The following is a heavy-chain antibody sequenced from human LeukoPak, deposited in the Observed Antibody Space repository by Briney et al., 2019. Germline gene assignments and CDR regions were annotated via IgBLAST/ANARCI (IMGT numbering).Heavy chain of an antibody. CDR2: IIPIFGTA. Sequence: ASVTVSYKASGGTFSIYAISWVRQAPGQGLEWMGGIIPIFGTANYAQKFQGRVTITADESTSTAYMELSSLRSEDTAVYYCARDFSPYSSSWYFDYWGQGTLVTVSS. D-gene: IGHD6-13*01. CDR1: GGTFSIYA. CDR3: ARDFSPYSSSWYFDY. J-gene: IGHJ4*02. V-gene: IGHV1-69*13.